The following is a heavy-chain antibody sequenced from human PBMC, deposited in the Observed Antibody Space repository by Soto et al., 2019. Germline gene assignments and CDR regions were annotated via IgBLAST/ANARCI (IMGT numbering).Heavy chain of an antibody. CDR1: GFTFSSYA. V-gene: IGHV3-23*01. CDR2: IRGSGGST. D-gene: IGHD3-10*01. Sequence: GGSLRLSCAASGFTFSSYAMSWVRQAPGKGLEWVSAIRGSGGSTYYADSVKGRFTISRDNSKNTLYLQMNSLRAEDKAVYYCAKGAIPDYYGSDYFDYWGQGTLVTVSS. CDR3: AKGAIPDYYGSDYFDY. J-gene: IGHJ4*02.